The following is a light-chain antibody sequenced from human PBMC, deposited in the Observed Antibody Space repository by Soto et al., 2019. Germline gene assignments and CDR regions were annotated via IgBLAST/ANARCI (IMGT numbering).Light chain of an antibody. Sequence: PPSPLSGSPWQSITTSCVCNSKDIGDYNYVSWYQQHPGKVPKVIIYDVSNRPSGVSYRFSATKSGNTASLTISGLQAEDEADYYCCSYTRSGTLIFGTGTKVTVL. CDR2: DVS. J-gene: IGLJ1*01. CDR1: SKDIGDYNY. CDR3: CSYTRSGTLI. V-gene: IGLV2-14*01.